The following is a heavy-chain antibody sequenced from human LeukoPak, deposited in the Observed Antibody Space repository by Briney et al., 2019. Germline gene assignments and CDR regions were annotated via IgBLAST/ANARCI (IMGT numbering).Heavy chain of an antibody. CDR1: GFIFSSYS. J-gene: IGHJ4*02. D-gene: IGHD2-15*01. CDR3: ARDHEGYCSGGSCSLFDY. CDR2: ISSSSSYI. V-gene: IGHV3-21*01. Sequence: GGSLRLSCAASGFIFSSYSRQAPGKGLEWVSSISSSSSYIYYADSVKGRFTISRDNAKNSLDLQMNSLRAEDTAVYYCARDHEGYCSGGSCSLFDYWGQGTLVTVSS.